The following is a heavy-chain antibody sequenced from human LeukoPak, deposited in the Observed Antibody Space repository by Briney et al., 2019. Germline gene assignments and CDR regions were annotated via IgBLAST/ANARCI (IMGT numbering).Heavy chain of an antibody. V-gene: IGHV4-59*01. CDR3: ARDSGRSDFDY. CDR2: IYYSGST. CDR1: GGSISGYY. Sequence: SETLSSTCTVPGGSISGYYWSWFRRPPGKGLEWIGYIYYSGSTNYNPSLKSRVTISVDTSKNQFPLKLSSVTAADTAVYYCARDSGRSDFDYWGQGTLVTVSS. D-gene: IGHD3-10*01. J-gene: IGHJ4*02.